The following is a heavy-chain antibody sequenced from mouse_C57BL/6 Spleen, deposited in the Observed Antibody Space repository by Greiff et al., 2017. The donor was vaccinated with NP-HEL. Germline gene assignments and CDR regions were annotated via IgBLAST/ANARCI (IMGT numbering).Heavy chain of an antibody. D-gene: IGHD1-1*01. CDR1: GYAFTNYL. J-gene: IGHJ4*01. CDR2: INPGSGGT. V-gene: IGHV1-54*01. Sequence: VQLVESGAELVRPGTSVKVSCKASGYAFTNYLIEWVKQRPGQGLEWIGVINPGSGGTNYNEKFKGKATLTADKSSSTAYMQLSSLTSEDSAVYFCARDYYGTLYAMDYWGQGTSVTVSS. CDR3: ARDYYGTLYAMDY.